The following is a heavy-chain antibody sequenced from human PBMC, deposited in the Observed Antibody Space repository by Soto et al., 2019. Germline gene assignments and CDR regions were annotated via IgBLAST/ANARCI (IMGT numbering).Heavy chain of an antibody. CDR3: ARGVRYCSRATCPNPFDP. J-gene: IGHJ5*02. Sequence: QITLKESGPTLVKPTQTLTLTCTFSGFSLSTSGVAVGWIRQPPGKALEWLVLIYWDDDKRYSPSLKSRLTIPKDTSKHQGAFTMPNRAPPNTPTYYGARGVRYCSRATCPNPFDPGGQETLVPVSS. V-gene: IGHV2-5*02. CDR2: IYWDDDK. D-gene: IGHD2-2*01. CDR1: GFSLSTSGVA.